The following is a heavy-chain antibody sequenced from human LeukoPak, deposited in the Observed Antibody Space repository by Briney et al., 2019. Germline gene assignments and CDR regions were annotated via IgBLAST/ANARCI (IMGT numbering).Heavy chain of an antibody. V-gene: IGHV3-30-3*01. CDR3: AREGYYGSGSPPSLYFDY. CDR2: TSSDLNVK. D-gene: IGHD3-10*01. Sequence: GSLRLSCAASGFTFRNYVIHWVRQAPGKGLEWVAVTSSDLNVKLYADSVKGRFTVSRDNSRSTLYLQMNSLRPEDTAIYYCAREGYYGSGSPPSLYFDYWGQGTLVTVSS. CDR1: GFTFRNYV. J-gene: IGHJ4*02.